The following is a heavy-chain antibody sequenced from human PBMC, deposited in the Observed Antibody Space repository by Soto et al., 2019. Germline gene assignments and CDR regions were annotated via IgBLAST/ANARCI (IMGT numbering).Heavy chain of an antibody. J-gene: IGHJ6*02. D-gene: IGHD3-16*02. Sequence: PGGSLRLSCAASGFTFSSYAMSWVRQAPGKGLEWVSTIGDYSHYADSVKGRFTISRDNSKNTLYLQMSSLRSEDTAVYYCASTGLVKGFGGVIAQDPDYYYYGMDVWGQGTTVTVSS. CDR3: ASTGLVKGFGGVIAQDPDYYYYGMDV. V-gene: IGHV3-23*01. CDR2: IGDYS. CDR1: GFTFSSYA.